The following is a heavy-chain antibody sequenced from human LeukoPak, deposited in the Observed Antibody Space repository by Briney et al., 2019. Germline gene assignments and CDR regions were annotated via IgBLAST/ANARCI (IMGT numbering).Heavy chain of an antibody. J-gene: IGHJ6*03. V-gene: IGHV1-2*02. CDR2: INPNSGGT. Sequence: ASVKVSCKASGYTFTGYYMHWVRQAPGQGLEWMGWINPNSGGTNYAQKFQGRVTMTRDTPISTAYMEVSRLTSDDTAVYYCARGAKSYYYYHMDVWGKGTTVTVSS. CDR1: GYTFTGYY. CDR3: ARGAKSYYYYHMDV.